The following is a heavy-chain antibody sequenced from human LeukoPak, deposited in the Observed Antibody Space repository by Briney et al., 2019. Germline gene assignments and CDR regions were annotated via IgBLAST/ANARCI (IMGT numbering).Heavy chain of an antibody. V-gene: IGHV4-59*08. D-gene: IGHD6-19*01. CDR2: IYYSGST. CDR3: ARTLGIAVAGMGALDY. J-gene: IGHJ4*02. Sequence: SETLSLTCTVSGGSISSYYWSWIRQPPGKGLEWIGYIYYSGSTNYNPSLKSRVTISVDTSKNQFSLKLSSVTAADTAVYYCARTLGIAVAGMGALDYWGQGTLVTVSS. CDR1: GGSISSYY.